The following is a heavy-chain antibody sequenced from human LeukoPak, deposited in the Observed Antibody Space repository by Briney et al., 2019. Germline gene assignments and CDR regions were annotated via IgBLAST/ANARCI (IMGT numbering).Heavy chain of an antibody. CDR1: GGSVSGYY. CDR2: VYYSGST. CDR3: ARIHRYCSGGARYVLDN. D-gene: IGHD2-15*01. J-gene: IGHJ4*02. V-gene: IGHV4-59*02. Sequence: SETLSLTCVVSGGSVSGYYWGWIRQPPGRGLEWNGYVYYSGSTNYNPSFKSRITISVDTSRNQFSLQLSSVTAADTAVYYCARIHRYCSGGARYVLDNWGQGTLVTVSS.